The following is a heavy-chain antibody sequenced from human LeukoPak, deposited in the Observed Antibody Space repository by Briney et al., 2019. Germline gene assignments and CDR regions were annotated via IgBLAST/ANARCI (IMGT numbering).Heavy chain of an antibody. CDR1: GYTFTSYG. D-gene: IGHD3-10*01. CDR2: ISAYNGNT. Sequence: ASVKVSCKASGYTFTSYGISWVRQAPGQGLEWMGWISAYNGNTNYAQKLQGRVTMTTDTSTSTAYMELRSLRSDDTAVYYCARAEHTRPVLLWFGEQYENYYYYYMDVWGKGTTVTVSS. J-gene: IGHJ6*03. CDR3: ARAEHTRPVLLWFGEQYENYYYYYMDV. V-gene: IGHV1-18*01.